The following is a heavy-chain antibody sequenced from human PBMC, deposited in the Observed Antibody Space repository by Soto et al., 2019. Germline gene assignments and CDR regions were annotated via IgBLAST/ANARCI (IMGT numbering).Heavy chain of an antibody. Sequence: QVQLQQWGAGLLKPSETLSLTCAVYGGSFSGYYWSWIRQPPGKGLECIGAIYHSGSTYYTPSLKSRVTMSVDTSKNQFALKMYSGTAADTAVYFCARGKRVGIAVDRGPSDIWGHGTMVTVSS. CDR3: ARGKRVGIAVDRGPSDI. J-gene: IGHJ3*02. D-gene: IGHD6-19*01. CDR1: GGSFSGYY. CDR2: IYHSGST. V-gene: IGHV4-34*01.